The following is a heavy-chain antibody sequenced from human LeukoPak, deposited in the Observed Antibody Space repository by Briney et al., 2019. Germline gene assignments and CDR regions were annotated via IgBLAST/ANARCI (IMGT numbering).Heavy chain of an antibody. J-gene: IGHJ4*02. CDR3: AREGYGDSSPND. Sequence: ASVKVSCKVSGYTLTELSMHWVRQAPGKGLEWMGGFDPEDGETIYAQKLQGRVTMTTDTSTSTAYMELRSLRSDDTAVYYCAREGYGDSSPNDWGQGTLVTVSS. D-gene: IGHD3-22*01. V-gene: IGHV1-24*01. CDR1: GYTLTELS. CDR2: FDPEDGET.